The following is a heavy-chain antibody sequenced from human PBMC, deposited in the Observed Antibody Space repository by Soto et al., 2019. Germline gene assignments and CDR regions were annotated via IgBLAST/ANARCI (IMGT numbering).Heavy chain of an antibody. D-gene: IGHD2-2*01. CDR1: GFTFSSYG. Sequence: QVQLVESGGGVVQPGRSLRLSCAASGFTFSSYGMHWVRQAPGKGLEWVAVIWYDGSNKYYADSVKGRFTISRDNSKNTLYLQMNSLRAEDTAVYYCARDREEYCSSTSCYDFDYWGQGTLVTVSS. V-gene: IGHV3-33*01. CDR3: ARDREEYCSSTSCYDFDY. J-gene: IGHJ4*02. CDR2: IWYDGSNK.